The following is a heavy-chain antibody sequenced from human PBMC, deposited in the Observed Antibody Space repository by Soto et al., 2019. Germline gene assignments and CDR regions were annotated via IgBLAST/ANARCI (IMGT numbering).Heavy chain of an antibody. CDR2: IIPLFGTT. D-gene: IGHD1-26*01. CDR1: GGNFTKYG. V-gene: IGHV1-69*01. Sequence: QVQLVQSGAELKKPGSSVKVSCKASGGNFTKYGLSWVRQAPGHVLEWMGGIIPLFGTTNYAQKFRGRVTVTADESTSTVYMELNSLRSEDTAMYYCARAHGTSWYNWFDPWGQGTLVTVSS. CDR3: ARAHGTSWYNWFDP. J-gene: IGHJ5*02.